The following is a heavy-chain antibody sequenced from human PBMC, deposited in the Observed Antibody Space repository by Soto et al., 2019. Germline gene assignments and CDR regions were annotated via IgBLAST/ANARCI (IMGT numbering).Heavy chain of an antibody. D-gene: IGHD4-4*01. V-gene: IGHV3-23*01. CDR2: ISGSGGST. J-gene: IGHJ4*02. CDR1: GFTFSSYA. Sequence: EVQLLESGGGLVQPGGSLRLSCAASGFTFSSYAMSWVRQAPGKGLEWVSAISGSGGSTYYADSVKGRFTISRDNSKNTLYLQINSLRAEDTAVYYCANLDTVTTSLFDYWGQGTLVTVSS. CDR3: ANLDTVTTSLFDY.